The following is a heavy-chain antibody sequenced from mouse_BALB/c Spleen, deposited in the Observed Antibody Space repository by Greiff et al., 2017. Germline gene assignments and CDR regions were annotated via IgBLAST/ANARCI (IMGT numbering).Heavy chain of an antibody. CDR3: ARKGYYGSSYDYFDY. D-gene: IGHD1-1*01. CDR1: GYTFTSYV. Sequence: VQLQQSGPELVKPGASVKMSCKASGYTFTSYVMHWVKQKPGQGLEWIGYINPYNDGTKYNEKFKGKATLTLDKSSSTAYMELSSLTSEDSAVYYCARKGYYGSSYDYFDYWGQGTTLTVSS. CDR2: INPYNDGT. V-gene: IGHV1-14*01. J-gene: IGHJ2*01.